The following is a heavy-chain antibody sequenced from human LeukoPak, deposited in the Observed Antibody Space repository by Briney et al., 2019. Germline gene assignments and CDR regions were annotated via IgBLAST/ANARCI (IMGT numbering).Heavy chain of an antibody. V-gene: IGHV1-18*01. Sequence: ASVKVSCKTSGYSFATYGISWVRQAPGQGLEWMAWISGYNGDTMHVQKLQGRVTMTTDTSTSTTYLELRSLTSDDTAMYYCARGQPGVAAAGNLDYWGQGTLVTVSS. CDR3: ARGQPGVAAAGNLDY. CDR2: ISGYNGDT. J-gene: IGHJ4*02. D-gene: IGHD6-13*01. CDR1: GYSFATYG.